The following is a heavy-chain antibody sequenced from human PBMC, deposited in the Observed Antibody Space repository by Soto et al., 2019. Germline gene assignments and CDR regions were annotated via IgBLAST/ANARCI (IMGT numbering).Heavy chain of an antibody. Sequence: PVGSLRLSCAASGFTFSNAWMSWVRQAPGKGLEWVGRIKSKTDGGTTDYAAPVKGRFTISRDDSKNTLYLQMNSLKTEDTAVYYCTTEPGYSYGYYYYGMDVWGQGTTVTVSS. V-gene: IGHV3-15*01. D-gene: IGHD5-18*01. CDR3: TTEPGYSYGYYYYGMDV. J-gene: IGHJ6*02. CDR2: IKSKTDGGTT. CDR1: GFTFSNAW.